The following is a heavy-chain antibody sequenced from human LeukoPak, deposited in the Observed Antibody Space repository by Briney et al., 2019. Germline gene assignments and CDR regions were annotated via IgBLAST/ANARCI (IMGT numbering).Heavy chain of an antibody. CDR2: IYYSGST. D-gene: IGHD6-13*01. CDR1: GGSISSGDYY. Sequence: PAETLSLTCTVSGGSISSGDYYWSWIRQPPGKGLEWIGYIYYSGSTYYNPSLKSRVTISVDTSKNQFSLKLSSVTAADTAVYYCARHAHIAAAGGGTDYWGQGTLVTVSS. V-gene: IGHV4-30-4*01. CDR3: ARHAHIAAAGGGTDY. J-gene: IGHJ4*02.